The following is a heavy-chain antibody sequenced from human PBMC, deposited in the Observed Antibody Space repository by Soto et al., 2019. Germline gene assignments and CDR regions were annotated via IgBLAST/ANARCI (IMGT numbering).Heavy chain of an antibody. Sequence: ASVKVSCKASGYTFTSYGISWVRQAPGQGLEWMGWISAYNGNTNYAQKLQGRVTMTTDTSTSTAYMERRSLRSDDTAVYYCAREGRYCSSTSCYLMVNDYWGQGTLGTVSS. CDR2: ISAYNGNT. J-gene: IGHJ4*02. CDR3: AREGRYCSSTSCYLMVNDY. CDR1: GYTFTSYG. V-gene: IGHV1-18*01. D-gene: IGHD2-2*01.